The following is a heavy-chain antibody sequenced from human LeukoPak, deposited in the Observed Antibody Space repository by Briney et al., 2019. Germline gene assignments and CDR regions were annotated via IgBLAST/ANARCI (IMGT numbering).Heavy chain of an antibody. V-gene: IGHV1-2*02. CDR1: GYTFTGYY. CDR2: INPNSGGT. D-gene: IGHD3-3*01. CDR3: ARPATTYYDFWSGYYHKYNWFDP. J-gene: IGHJ5*02. Sequence: ASVKVSCKASGYTFTGYYMYWVRQAPGQGLEWMGWINPNSGGTNYAQKFQGRVTRTRYTSISTAYMELSRLRSDDTAVYYCARPATTYYDFWSGYYHKYNWFDPWGQGTLVTISS.